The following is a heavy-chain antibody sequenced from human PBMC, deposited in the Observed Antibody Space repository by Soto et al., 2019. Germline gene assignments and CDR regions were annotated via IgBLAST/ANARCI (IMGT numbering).Heavy chain of an antibody. Sequence: QVQLQQWGAGLLKPSETLSLTCAVYGGSFSGYYWSWIRQPPGKGLEWIGELNHSGSTNYTPSLKSRVTISVDTSKNQFSLKLSSVTAADTAVYYCARGRRAAPYYDYYGMDVWGQGTTVTVSS. D-gene: IGHD6-6*01. V-gene: IGHV4-34*01. CDR2: LNHSGST. CDR3: ARGRRAAPYYDYYGMDV. CDR1: GGSFSGYY. J-gene: IGHJ6*02.